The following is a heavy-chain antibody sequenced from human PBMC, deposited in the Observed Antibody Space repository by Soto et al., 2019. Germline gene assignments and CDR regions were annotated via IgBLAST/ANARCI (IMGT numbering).Heavy chain of an antibody. V-gene: IGHV4-30-2*01. CDR3: ARLSWNTYYYFGMDV. J-gene: IGHJ6*02. Sequence: SETLSLTCAVSGGSISSGGYSWSWIRQPPGKGLEWIGYMYHSGSTYYNPSLKSRVTISKNKSKKQYTLKLSSMTAADTAVYYCARLSWNTYYYFGMDVWGQGTTVTVSS. D-gene: IGHD1-1*01. CDR2: MYHSGST. CDR1: GGSISSGGYS.